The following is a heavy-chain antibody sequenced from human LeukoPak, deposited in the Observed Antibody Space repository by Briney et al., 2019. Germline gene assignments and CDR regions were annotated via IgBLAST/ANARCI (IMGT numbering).Heavy chain of an antibody. V-gene: IGHV4-59*07. CDR1: GASIFNYY. CDR3: ARDLRAKY. J-gene: IGHJ1*01. Sequence: SDTLSLTCNVSGASIFNYYWSWIRQAPGKGLEWIGYVHHSGRTNSNPSLGSRVTMSVDTSTSQLSLNLTSVTTADTAVYFCARDLRAKYWGQGTLVFVSS. CDR2: VHHSGRT. D-gene: IGHD3-3*01.